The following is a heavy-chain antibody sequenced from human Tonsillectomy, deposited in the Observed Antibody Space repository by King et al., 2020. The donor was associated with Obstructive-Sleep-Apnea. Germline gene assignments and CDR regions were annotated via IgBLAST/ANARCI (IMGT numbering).Heavy chain of an antibody. CDR2: IYPGDSDT. D-gene: IGHD6-19*01. CDR1: GYSFTSYW. V-gene: IGHV5-51*01. J-gene: IGHJ4*02. CDR3: ARQTGVAGIYYFDY. Sequence: QLVQSGAEVKKPGESLKISCKGSGYSFTSYWIGWVRQMPGKGREWMGSIYPGDSDTSYSPSFQGRFTISADKSISTAYLQGSRLTATETAMYYCARQTGVAGIYYFDYWGQGTLVTVSS.